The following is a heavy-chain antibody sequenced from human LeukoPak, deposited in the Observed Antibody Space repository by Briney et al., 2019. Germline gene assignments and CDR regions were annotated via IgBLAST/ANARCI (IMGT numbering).Heavy chain of an antibody. Sequence: GGSLRLSCAASGFTFSSYGMHWVRQAPGKGLEWVAFIRYDGSNKYYADSVKGRFTISRDNSKNTLYLQMNSLRAEDTAVYYCAKGEDSGYDYYYFDYWGQGTLVTVSS. J-gene: IGHJ4*02. CDR3: AKGEDSGYDYYYFDY. V-gene: IGHV3-30*02. CDR1: GFTFSSYG. D-gene: IGHD5-12*01. CDR2: IRYDGSNK.